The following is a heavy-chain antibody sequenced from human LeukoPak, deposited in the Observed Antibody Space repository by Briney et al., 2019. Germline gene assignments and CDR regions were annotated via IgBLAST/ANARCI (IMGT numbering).Heavy chain of an antibody. D-gene: IGHD1-26*01. V-gene: IGHV3-7*01. CDR3: ARDPYSGNYGNYYYYYMDV. CDR1: GFTFSTYW. Sequence: GGSLRLSCAASGFTFSTYWMTWVRQAPGKGLEWVGNVKQDGSENYYADSVKGRFTISRDNAKNSLYLQMNSLGPEDTAVYYCARDPYSGNYGNYYYYYMDVWGKGTTVTISS. CDR2: VKQDGSEN. J-gene: IGHJ6*03.